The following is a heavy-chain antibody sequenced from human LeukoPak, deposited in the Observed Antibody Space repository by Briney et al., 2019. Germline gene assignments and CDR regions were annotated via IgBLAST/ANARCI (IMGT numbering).Heavy chain of an antibody. V-gene: IGHV1-2*02. J-gene: IGHJ6*03. CDR2: INPNSGGT. CDR1: GYTFTGYY. D-gene: IGHD2-2*01. CDR3: ARGYCSSTSCYPGLEWFTNYYYYYMDV. Sequence: HWATVKISCKVSGYTFTGYYMHWVRQAPGQGLEWMGWINPNSGGTNYAQKFQGRVTMTRDTSISTAYMELSRLRSDNTAVYYCARGYCSSTSCYPGLEWFTNYYYYYMDVWGKGTTVTVSS.